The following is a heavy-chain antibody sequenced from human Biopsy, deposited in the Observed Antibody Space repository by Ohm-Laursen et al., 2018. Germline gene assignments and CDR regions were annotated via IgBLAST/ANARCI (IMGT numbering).Heavy chain of an antibody. V-gene: IGHV4-38-2*02. CDR2: IYYDGIT. J-gene: IGHJ4*02. CDR1: GYSVTNDYY. Sequence: GTLSLTCAVSGYSVTNDYYWGWIRQPPGKGLEWIGNIYYDGITYYNPSLKSRVAMSVDTSKNQFSLRLTSVTAADTAVYYCARDPYCSGGNCYSPLDHWGQGTLVTVSA. CDR3: ARDPYCSGGNCYSPLDH. D-gene: IGHD2-15*01.